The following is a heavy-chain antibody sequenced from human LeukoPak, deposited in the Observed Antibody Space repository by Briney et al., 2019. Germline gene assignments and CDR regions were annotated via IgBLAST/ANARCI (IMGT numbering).Heavy chain of an antibody. CDR1: GFIFSSYW. CDR2: IKQDRSEK. Sequence: GGSLRLSCAASGFIFSSYWMSWVRQAPGKGLEWVASIKQDRSEKYYVDSVKGRFTISRDSAKNPLYLQMNSLRAEDTAVYYRARDQKRWELLFDYWGHGTLVTVSS. V-gene: IGHV3-7*01. J-gene: IGHJ4*01. CDR3: ARDQKRWELLFDY. D-gene: IGHD1-26*01.